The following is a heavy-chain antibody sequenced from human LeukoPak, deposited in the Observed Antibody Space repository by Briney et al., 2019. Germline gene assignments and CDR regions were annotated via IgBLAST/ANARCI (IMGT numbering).Heavy chain of an antibody. CDR3: ARLQVTGYYMDV. Sequence: PGGSLRLSCAASGFTFSKYEMNWVRQAPGKGLEWVAYISVSGTPIYYADSVKGRFTISRDNAKNSLFLQMNSLRAEDTAVYYCARLQVTGYYMDVWGKGTTVTISS. V-gene: IGHV3-48*03. D-gene: IGHD2-21*02. J-gene: IGHJ6*03. CDR1: GFTFSKYE. CDR2: ISVSGTPI.